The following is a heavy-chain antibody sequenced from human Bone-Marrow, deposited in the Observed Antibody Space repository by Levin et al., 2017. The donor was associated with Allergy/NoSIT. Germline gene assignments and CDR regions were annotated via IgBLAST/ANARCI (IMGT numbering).Heavy chain of an antibody. CDR3: ARIPRLAVTGVFDV. D-gene: IGHD2-8*02. CDR1: GGTFINYA. V-gene: IGHV1-69*13. CDR2: LIPVLGTV. Sequence: SVKVSCKASGGTFINYAFHWVRQARGQGLEWVGGLIPVLGTVDYAQKFEGRVTISADESTTTVYMELSGLRSEDTAMYYCARIPRLAVTGVFDVWGQGTMVTVSA. J-gene: IGHJ3*01.